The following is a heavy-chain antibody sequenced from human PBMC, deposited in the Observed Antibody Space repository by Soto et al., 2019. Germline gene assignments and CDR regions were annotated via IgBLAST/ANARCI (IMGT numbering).Heavy chain of an antibody. Sequence: EVQLVESGGGLVKPGGSLRLSCAASGFTFSSYSMNWVRQAPGKGLEWVSSISSSSSYIYYADSVKGRFTISRDNAKNSLYLQMNSQRAEDTAVYYCARGTYYYDSSGYYSYWGQGTLVTVSS. CDR3: ARGTYYYDSSGYYSY. CDR1: GFTFSSYS. D-gene: IGHD3-22*01. CDR2: ISSSSSYI. J-gene: IGHJ4*02. V-gene: IGHV3-21*01.